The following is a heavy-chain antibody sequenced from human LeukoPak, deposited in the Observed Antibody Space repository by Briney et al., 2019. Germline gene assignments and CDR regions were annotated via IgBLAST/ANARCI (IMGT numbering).Heavy chain of an antibody. CDR3: ATRHSSGREDY. Sequence: PSETLSLTCSVSGGSISSSSYYWGWIRQPPGKGREWIGAISYSGTTYNNPSLESRVTISVDTSKNQSSLNLSSVTAADTAVYYCATRHSSGREDYWGQGTLVTVSS. CDR2: ISYSGTT. V-gene: IGHV4-39*01. J-gene: IGHJ4*02. CDR1: GGSISSSSYY. D-gene: IGHD6-19*01.